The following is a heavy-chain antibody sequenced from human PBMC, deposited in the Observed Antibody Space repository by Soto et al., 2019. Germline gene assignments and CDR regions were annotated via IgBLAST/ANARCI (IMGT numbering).Heavy chain of an antibody. D-gene: IGHD4-17*01. J-gene: IGHJ6*03. CDR3: ARQDIRALYGDYYYMDV. Sequence: ASVKVSCKASGYTFTSYDINWVRQATGQGLEWMGWMNPNSGNTGYAQKFQGRVTMTRNTSISTAYMELSSLRSEDTAVYYCARQDIRALYGDYYYMDVWGKGTTVTVSS. V-gene: IGHV1-8*01. CDR1: GYTFTSYD. CDR2: MNPNSGNT.